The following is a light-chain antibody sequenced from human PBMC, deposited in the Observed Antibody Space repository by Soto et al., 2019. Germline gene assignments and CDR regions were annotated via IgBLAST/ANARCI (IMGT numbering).Light chain of an antibody. CDR3: SSFTSTTTYV. V-gene: IGLV2-14*02. Sequence: QSLLTQAASVSGSPGQSIAISCPGTSIDGGSRDLVSWYQQQSGKVPKLIIYDVSSRPSGVSNRFSGSKSGNTASLTISGLQAEDEADYHCSSFTSTTTYVFGTGTKVTGL. CDR2: DVS. J-gene: IGLJ1*01. CDR1: SIDGGSRDL.